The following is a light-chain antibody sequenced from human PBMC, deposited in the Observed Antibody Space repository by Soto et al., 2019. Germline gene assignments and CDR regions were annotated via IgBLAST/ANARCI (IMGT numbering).Light chain of an antibody. CDR3: QQYDNLPLT. CDR2: DAS. J-gene: IGKJ4*01. CDR1: QDIKNY. V-gene: IGKV1-33*01. Sequence: DIQMTQSPSSLSASVGYRVTITCQASQDIKNYLNWYQQKSGKAPKLLIYDASDLETGVPSRFSGSGSGTDFTFTINSLQPEDIATYDGQQYDNLPLTFGGGTKVDIK.